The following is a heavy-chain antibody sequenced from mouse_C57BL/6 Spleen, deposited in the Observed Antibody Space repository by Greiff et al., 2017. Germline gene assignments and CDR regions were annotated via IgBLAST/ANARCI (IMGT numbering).Heavy chain of an antibody. D-gene: IGHD2-5*01. Sequence: QVQLQQPGAELVRPGTSVKLSCKASGYTFTSYWMHWVKQRPGQGLEWIGVIDPSDSYPNYNQKFKGKATLTVDTSSSTAYMRLSSLTSEDSAVYYCARRGYYSNYVGYFDYWGQGTTLTVSS. CDR1: GYTFTSYW. V-gene: IGHV1-59*01. J-gene: IGHJ2*01. CDR3: ARRGYYSNYVGYFDY. CDR2: IDPSDSYP.